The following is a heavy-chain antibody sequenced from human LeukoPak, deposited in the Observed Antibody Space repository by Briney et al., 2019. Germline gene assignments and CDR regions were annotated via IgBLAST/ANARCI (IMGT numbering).Heavy chain of an antibody. Sequence: GGSLRLSFAASGFTFSSYWMSWVRQAPGKGLEWVANIKQDGSEKHYVDSVKGRFTISRDNAKNSLYLQVNGLRAEDTAVYYCARWAVTGIYLDSWGQGTLLTVSS. CDR1: GFTFSSYW. CDR2: IKQDGSEK. CDR3: ARWAVTGIYLDS. V-gene: IGHV3-7*01. J-gene: IGHJ4*02. D-gene: IGHD6-19*01.